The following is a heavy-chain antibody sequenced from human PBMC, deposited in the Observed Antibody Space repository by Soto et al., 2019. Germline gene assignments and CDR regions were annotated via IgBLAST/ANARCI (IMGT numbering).Heavy chain of an antibody. CDR1: GYTFTSYG. J-gene: IGHJ4*02. CDR3: ARGRYGDY. CDR2: ISAHNGNT. V-gene: IGHV1-18*01. D-gene: IGHD1-1*01. Sequence: QVHLVQSGAEVKKPGASVKVSCKCTGYTFTSYGITWVRQAPGQGLEWMGWISAHNGNTDYAQKLQGRVTVTRDTSTSTAYMELRSLRSDDTAVYYCARGRYGDYWGQGALVTVSS.